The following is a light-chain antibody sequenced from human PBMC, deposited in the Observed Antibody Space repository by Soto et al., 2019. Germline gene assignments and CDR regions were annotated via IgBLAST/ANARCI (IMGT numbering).Light chain of an antibody. CDR2: SAS. J-gene: IGKJ2*01. CDR1: QTISTY. CDR3: QQSYITPPT. Sequence: DIQMTQSPSSLSASVGDRVTITCRASQTISTYLNWYQHKPGKAPKLLIYSASSLQSGVPSRFSGSGSGTDFTHTITSLQPEDFASYYCQQSYITPPTFGQGTKLQIK. V-gene: IGKV1-39*01.